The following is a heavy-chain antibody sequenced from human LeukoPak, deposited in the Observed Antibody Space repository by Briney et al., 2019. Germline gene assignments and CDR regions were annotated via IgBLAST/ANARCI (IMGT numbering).Heavy chain of an antibody. Sequence: PAGGSLRPSCVASGFTFTSYAMSWVRQAPGKGLEWVSAISGSGGSTYYADSVKGRFTISRDNSKNTLYLQMNSLRAEDTAVYYCAKDFPYVYSYGPFDSWGQGTLVTVSS. CDR3: AKDFPYVYSYGPFDS. J-gene: IGHJ4*02. CDR1: GFTFTSYA. CDR2: ISGSGGST. D-gene: IGHD5-18*01. V-gene: IGHV3-23*01.